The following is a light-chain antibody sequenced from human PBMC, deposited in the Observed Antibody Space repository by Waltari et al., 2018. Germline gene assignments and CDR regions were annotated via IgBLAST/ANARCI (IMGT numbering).Light chain of an antibody. V-gene: IGKV3-11*01. Sequence: TQSPSTLSASVGDRGIITCRASQSISSDLGWYQQKPGQAPRLLIYDASNRATGIPARFRGSGSGTDFTLTISSLEPEDIAVYYCQQRSKWPRTFGQGTKVEIK. J-gene: IGKJ1*01. CDR1: QSISSD. CDR2: DAS. CDR3: QQRSKWPRT.